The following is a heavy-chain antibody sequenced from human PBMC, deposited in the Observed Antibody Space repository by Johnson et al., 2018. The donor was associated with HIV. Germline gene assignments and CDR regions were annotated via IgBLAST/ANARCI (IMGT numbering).Heavy chain of an antibody. D-gene: IGHD1-26*01. CDR2: IYSGGST. CDR3: ARAYSYGALDI. V-gene: IGHV3-66*02. J-gene: IGHJ3*02. Sequence: EVQLVESGGGVVQPGRSLRLSCAASGFTVSSNYMSWVRQAPGKGLEWVSVIYSGGSTYYADSVKGRFTISRDNSKNTLYLQMNSLRAEDTAVYYCARAYSYGALDIWGQGTMVTVSS. CDR1: GFTVSSNY.